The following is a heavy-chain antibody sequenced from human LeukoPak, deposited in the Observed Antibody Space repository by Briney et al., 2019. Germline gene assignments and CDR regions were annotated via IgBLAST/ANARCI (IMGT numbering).Heavy chain of an antibody. Sequence: PGGSLRLSCAASGFTFSNAWMSWVRQAPGKGLEWVGRIKSKTDGGTTDYAAHVKGRFTISRDDSKNTLDLQMNSLKTEDTAVYYCTTVRITIFGVVIIPNDYWGQGTLVTVSS. CDR3: TTVRITIFGVVIIPNDY. D-gene: IGHD3-3*01. CDR1: GFTFSNAW. V-gene: IGHV3-15*01. CDR2: IKSKTDGGTT. J-gene: IGHJ4*02.